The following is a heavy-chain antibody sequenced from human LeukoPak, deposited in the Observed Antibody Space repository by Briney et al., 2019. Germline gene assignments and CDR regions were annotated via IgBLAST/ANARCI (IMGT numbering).Heavy chain of an antibody. CDR1: GYTFTSYY. CDR3: ARDRGTYYYDSSGYYSFDY. Sequence: ASVKVSCKASGYTFTSYYMHWVRQAPGQGLEWMGIINPSGGSTSYAQKFQGRVTITTDESTSTAYMELSSLRSEDTAVYYCARDRGTYYYDSSGYYSFDYWGQGTLVTVSS. V-gene: IGHV1-46*01. J-gene: IGHJ4*02. D-gene: IGHD3-22*01. CDR2: INPSGGST.